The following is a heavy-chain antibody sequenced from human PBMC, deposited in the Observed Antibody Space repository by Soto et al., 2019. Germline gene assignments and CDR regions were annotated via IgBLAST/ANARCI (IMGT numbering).Heavy chain of an antibody. Sequence: QLQLQESGSGLVKPSQTLSLTCAVSGGSISSGGYSWSWIRQPPGKGLEWIGYSNHSGSTYYNPSLQSRVTISVDRSTNQFSLKLSSVTAADTAVYYCARGHEVAAAEDWFDPWGQGTLVTVSS. CDR1: GGSISSGGYS. J-gene: IGHJ5*02. D-gene: IGHD6-13*01. CDR2: SNHSGST. V-gene: IGHV4-30-2*01. CDR3: ARGHEVAAAEDWFDP.